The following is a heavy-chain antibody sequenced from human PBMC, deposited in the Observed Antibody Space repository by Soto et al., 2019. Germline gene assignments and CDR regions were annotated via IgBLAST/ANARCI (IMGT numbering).Heavy chain of an antibody. Sequence: QLQLQESGPGLVKPSETLSLTCTVSGGSISSSSYYWGWIRQPPGKGREWIGRIYYSGSTYYNPSLKSRVTISVDTSKNQFSLKLSSVTAADTAVYYCESIQPNHAFDIWGQGTMVTVSS. J-gene: IGHJ3*02. V-gene: IGHV4-39*01. CDR2: IYYSGST. D-gene: IGHD5-18*01. CDR3: ESIQPNHAFDI. CDR1: GGSISSSSYY.